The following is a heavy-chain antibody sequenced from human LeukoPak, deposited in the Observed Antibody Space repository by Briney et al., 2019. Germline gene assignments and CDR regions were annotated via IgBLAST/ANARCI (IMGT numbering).Heavy chain of an antibody. CDR2: ISSSGSTI. V-gene: IGHV3-48*03. CDR3: ARGYDSSRPSLDC. J-gene: IGHJ4*02. D-gene: IGHD6-13*01. Sequence: PGGSLRLSCAASGFTFSSYEMNWVRQAPGKGLEWVSYISSSGSTIYYADSVKGRFTISRDNAKNSLYLQMNSLRAEDTAVYYCARGYDSSRPSLDCWGQGTLVTVSS. CDR1: GFTFSSYE.